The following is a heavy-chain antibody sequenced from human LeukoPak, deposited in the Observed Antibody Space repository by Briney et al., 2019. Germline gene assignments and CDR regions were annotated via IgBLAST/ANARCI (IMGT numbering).Heavy chain of an antibody. CDR3: ARGYYYDSSGYLNY. CDR1: GFTFSDYY. D-gene: IGHD3-22*01. CDR2: ISSSGSTI. V-gene: IGHV3-11*04. Sequence: GGSLRLSCAASGFTFSDYYMSWIRQAPGKGLEGGSYISSSGSTIYYADSVKGRFTSSRDNAKNSLYLQMNSLKAEDTAGYYCARGYYYDSSGYLNYWGQGTLVTVSS. J-gene: IGHJ4*02.